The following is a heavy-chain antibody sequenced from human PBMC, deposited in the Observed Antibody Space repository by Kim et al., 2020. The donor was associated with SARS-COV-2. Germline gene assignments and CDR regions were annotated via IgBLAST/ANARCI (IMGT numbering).Heavy chain of an antibody. V-gene: IGHV1-69*13. CDR2: IIPIFGTA. J-gene: IGHJ1*01. CDR3: ARSLWFGEYEEPAEYFQH. Sequence: SVKVSCKASGGTFSSYAISWVRQAPGQGLEWMGGIIPIFGTANYAQKFQGRVTITADESTSTAYMELSSLRSEDTAVYYCARSLWFGEYEEPAEYFQHWGQGTLVTVSS. D-gene: IGHD3-10*01. CDR1: GGTFSSYA.